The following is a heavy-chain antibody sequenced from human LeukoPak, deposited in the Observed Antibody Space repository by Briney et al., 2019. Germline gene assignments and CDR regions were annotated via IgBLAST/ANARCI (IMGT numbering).Heavy chain of an antibody. CDR3: TRDHFGSYLA. D-gene: IGHD1-26*01. V-gene: IGHV1-2*06. CDR2: ISTSSGGT. J-gene: IGHJ4*02. Sequence: ASVTVSFKTSGYTFTDHDMHWVRQAPGQGLEWVGRISTSSGGTTYSQNFQGRVTMTRDMSISTGYMELTRLKSDDTAVYYCTRDHFGSYLAWGQGSLVTVSS. CDR1: GYTFTDHD.